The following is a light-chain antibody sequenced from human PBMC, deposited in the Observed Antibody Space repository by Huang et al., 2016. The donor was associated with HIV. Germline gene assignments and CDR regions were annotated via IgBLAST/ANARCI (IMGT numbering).Light chain of an antibody. CDR2: AAS. CDR1: QVVSTSF. CDR3: QYYGNSPWP. Sequence: EIVLTQSPGTLSLSPGERATLSCRASQVVSTSFLAWHQQKPGQAPRLLIYAASSRATGIPDRFSGSGSGTDFTLNIIILEPEDSAVYCCQYYGNSPWPFGQGTKVEIK. J-gene: IGKJ1*01. V-gene: IGKV3-20*01.